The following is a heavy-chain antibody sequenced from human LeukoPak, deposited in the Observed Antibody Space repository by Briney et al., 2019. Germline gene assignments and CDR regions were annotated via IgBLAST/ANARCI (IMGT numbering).Heavy chain of an antibody. Sequence: PGGSLRLSCAASGFTFSDYYMSWIRQAPGKGLEWVSSISSSSSYIYYADSVKGRFTISRDNAKNSLYLQMNSLRAEDTAVYYCARELLGYCSSTSCPSDYWGQGTLVTVSS. J-gene: IGHJ4*02. CDR2: ISSSSSYI. CDR1: GFTFSDYY. D-gene: IGHD2-2*01. V-gene: IGHV3-11*06. CDR3: ARELLGYCSSTSCPSDY.